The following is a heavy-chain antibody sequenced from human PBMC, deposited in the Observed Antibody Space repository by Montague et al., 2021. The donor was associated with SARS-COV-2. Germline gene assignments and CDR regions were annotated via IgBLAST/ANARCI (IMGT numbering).Heavy chain of an antibody. Sequence: SETLSLTCVVSGGSISSINWWSWVRQPPGKGLVWIGEIYHSGSTNYNPSLKSRVIISVDKSKNQFSVKLRSVTAADTAVYYCARTGYSNGWHSFDYWGQGTLVTVSS. V-gene: IGHV4-4*02. D-gene: IGHD6-19*01. CDR3: ARTGYSNGWHSFDY. J-gene: IGHJ4*02. CDR1: GGSISSINW. CDR2: IYHSGST.